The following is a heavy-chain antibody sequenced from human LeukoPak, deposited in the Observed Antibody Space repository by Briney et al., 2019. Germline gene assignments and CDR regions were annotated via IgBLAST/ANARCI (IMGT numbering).Heavy chain of an antibody. CDR1: GGSFSGYY. CDR2: ISHSGST. Sequence: SETLSLTCAVYGGSFSGYYWSWIRQPPGKGLEWIGEISHSGSTNYNPSLKSRVTISVDTSKNQFSLKLSSVTAADTAVYYCARGLRVLYGSGNTYYYYGMDVWGQGTTVTVAS. V-gene: IGHV4-34*01. D-gene: IGHD3-10*01. J-gene: IGHJ6*02. CDR3: ARGLRVLYGSGNTYYYYGMDV.